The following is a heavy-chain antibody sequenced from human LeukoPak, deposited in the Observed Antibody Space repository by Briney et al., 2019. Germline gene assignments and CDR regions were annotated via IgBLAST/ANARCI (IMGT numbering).Heavy chain of an antibody. CDR2: IYYSGST. D-gene: IGHD3-9*01. CDR1: GGSISSSSYC. Sequence: SETLSLTCTVSGGSISSSSYCWGWIRQPPGKGLEWIVRIYYSGSTYYNPSLNRRVTISVDTSKNQFSLKLSSVTAADTAVYYCASTIRYFDWSADYWGQGTLVTVSS. CDR3: ASTIRYFDWSADY. J-gene: IGHJ4*02. V-gene: IGHV4-39*01.